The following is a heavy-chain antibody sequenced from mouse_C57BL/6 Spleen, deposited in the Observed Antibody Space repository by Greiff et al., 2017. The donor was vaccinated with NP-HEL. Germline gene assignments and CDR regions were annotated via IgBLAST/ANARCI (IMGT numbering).Heavy chain of an antibody. CDR2: IYPGSGST. CDR1: GYTFTSYW. D-gene: IGHD2-3*01. V-gene: IGHV1-55*01. Sequence: QVQLQQPGAELVKPGASVKMSCKASGYTFTSYWITWVKQRPGQGLEWIGDIYPGSGSTNYNEKFKSKATLTVETSSSTAYMQLSSRTSEDSAVYYCARAYDGYSAWFAYWGQGTLVTVSA. CDR3: ARAYDGYSAWFAY. J-gene: IGHJ3*01.